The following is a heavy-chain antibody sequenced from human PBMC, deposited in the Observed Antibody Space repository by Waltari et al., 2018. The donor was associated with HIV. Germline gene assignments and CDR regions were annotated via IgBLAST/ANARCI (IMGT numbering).Heavy chain of an antibody. V-gene: IGHV3-23*01. CDR2: LGVNDTET. J-gene: IGHJ4*02. D-gene: IGHD1-1*01. CDR1: TFNSSLYV. Sequence: EVHLLQSGGGLVQPGGSLTLACSASTFNSSLYVMTWVRQRPGKGLEWVSSLGVNDTETQSVDSASGRFTMSRDDADNTIRLHMVRLTVDDTATYFCAREAGTAAGPLDLWGQGVLVTVSS. CDR3: AREAGTAAGPLDL.